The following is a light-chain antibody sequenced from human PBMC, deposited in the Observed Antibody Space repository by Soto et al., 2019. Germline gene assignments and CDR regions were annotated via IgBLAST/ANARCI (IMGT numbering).Light chain of an antibody. J-gene: IGLJ3*02. CDR2: EVS. V-gene: IGLV2-23*02. CDR1: SSDVGSYNL. CDR3: CSYAGSSTLA. Sequence: QSALAEPASVSGSPGQSITISCTGTSSDVGSYNLVSWYQQHPGKAPKLMIYEVSKRPSGVSNRFSGSKSGNTASLTISGLQAEDEADYYCCSYAGSSTLAFGGGIK.